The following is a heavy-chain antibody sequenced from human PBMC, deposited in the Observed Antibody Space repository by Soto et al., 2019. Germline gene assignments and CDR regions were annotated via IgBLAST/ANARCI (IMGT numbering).Heavy chain of an antibody. D-gene: IGHD6-19*01. Sequence: GGSLKLSCAASGFTFSSYSMNWVRQAPGKGREWVSYISRSSSTIYYADSVKGRFTISRDNAKNSLYLQMNSLRDEDTAVYYCASLNPTAVAGFQHWGQGTLVTVSS. CDR2: ISRSSSTI. J-gene: IGHJ1*01. CDR3: ASLNPTAVAGFQH. CDR1: GFTFSSYS. V-gene: IGHV3-48*02.